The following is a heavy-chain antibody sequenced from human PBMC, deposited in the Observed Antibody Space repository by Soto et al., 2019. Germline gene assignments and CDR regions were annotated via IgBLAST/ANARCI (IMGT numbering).Heavy chain of an antibody. Sequence: SVKVACKASGGTFSSYAISWVRQAPGQGLEWMGRIIPILGIANYAQKFQGRVTITADKSTSTAYMELSSLRSEDTAVYYCARDRSGYDSPFDYWGQGTLVTVSS. J-gene: IGHJ4*02. D-gene: IGHD5-12*01. CDR1: GGTFSSYA. V-gene: IGHV1-69*04. CDR2: IIPILGIA. CDR3: ARDRSGYDSPFDY.